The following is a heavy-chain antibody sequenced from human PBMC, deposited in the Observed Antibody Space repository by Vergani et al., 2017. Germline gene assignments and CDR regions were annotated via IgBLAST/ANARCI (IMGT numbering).Heavy chain of an antibody. CDR3: ARRVSEAAAGTRLDY. V-gene: IGHV4-39*07. J-gene: IGHJ4*02. CDR2: IYHSGST. D-gene: IGHD6-13*01. Sequence: QVQLQESGPGLVKPSETLSLTCTVSGGSISSSSYYWGWIRQPPGKGLEWIGEIYHSGSTYYNPSLKSRVTISVDTSKNQFPLKLSSVTAADTAVYYCARRVSEAAAGTRLDYWGQGTLVTVSS. CDR1: GGSISSSSYY.